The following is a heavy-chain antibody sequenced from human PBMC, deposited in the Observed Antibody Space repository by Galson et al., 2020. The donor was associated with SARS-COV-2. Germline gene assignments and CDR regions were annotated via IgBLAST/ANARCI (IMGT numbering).Heavy chain of an antibody. Sequence: GESLKISCAASGFTFSSYAMHWVRKAPGKGLEWVEVISYDGSNKYYADSAKGRFTISRDNSQNTLYLQMNSLRADDTAVYYCARAYSGSYFSAFDIWGQGTMVTVSS. CDR1: GFTFSSYA. D-gene: IGHD1-26*01. V-gene: IGHV3-30*04. CDR2: ISYDGSNK. J-gene: IGHJ3*02. CDR3: ARAYSGSYFSAFDI.